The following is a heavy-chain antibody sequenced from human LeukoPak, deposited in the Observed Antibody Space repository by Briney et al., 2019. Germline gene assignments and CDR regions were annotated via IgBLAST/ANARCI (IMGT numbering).Heavy chain of an antibody. CDR3: ARHVFRWLLNWFHP. CDR2: IDYSGST. J-gene: IGHJ5*02. CDR1: DGSINSTSSY. V-gene: IGHV4-39*01. D-gene: IGHD2-15*01. Sequence: SETLSLTCTVSDGSINSTSSYWGWVRQPPGKGLEWIGSIDYSGSTSYNPSLKSRVTISVDTSKNKVSLRLSSVTAADTAVYYCARHVFRWLLNWFHPWGQGTLVTVSS.